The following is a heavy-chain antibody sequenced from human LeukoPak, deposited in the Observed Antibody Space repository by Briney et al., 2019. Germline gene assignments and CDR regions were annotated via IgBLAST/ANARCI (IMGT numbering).Heavy chain of an antibody. CDR3: AKTLDGFWPQFDF. D-gene: IGHD5-24*01. CDR2: ISHGGGKE. Sequence: KPGGSLRLSCAASGFPFHDHDMYWVRQTPGKGLEWVALISHGGGKEHYAESVKGRFTISRDNSRNTVYLQMSSLRSDDTAIYYCAKTLDGFWPQFDFWGQGTLLTVSS. V-gene: IGHV3-30*18. CDR1: GFPFHDHD. J-gene: IGHJ4*02.